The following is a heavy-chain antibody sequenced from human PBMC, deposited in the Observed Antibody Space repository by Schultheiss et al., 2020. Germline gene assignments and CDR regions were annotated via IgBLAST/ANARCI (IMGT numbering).Heavy chain of an antibody. CDR2: IYYSGST. CDR3: ATIGAGTYDGTYWFDP. V-gene: IGHV4-34*01. CDR1: GGSFSGYY. J-gene: IGHJ5*02. D-gene: IGHD3-3*01. Sequence: SQTLSLTCAVYGGSFSGYYWSWIRQPPGKGLEWIGSIYYSGSTYYNPSLKSRVTISVDTSKNQFSLKLSSVTAPDTAVYYCATIGAGTYDGTYWFDPWGQGTLVTVSS.